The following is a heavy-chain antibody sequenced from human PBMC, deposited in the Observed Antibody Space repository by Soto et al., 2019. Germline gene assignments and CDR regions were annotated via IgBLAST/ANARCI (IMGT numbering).Heavy chain of an antibody. J-gene: IGHJ6*02. CDR1: GFTVSSNY. CDR3: ARDRGYDFWSGYYYYYYGMDV. D-gene: IGHD3-3*01. Sequence: GGSLRLSCAASGFTVSSNYMSWVRQAPGKGLEWVSVIYSGGSTYYADSVKGRFTISRDNAKNSLYLQMNSLRAEDTAVYYCARDRGYDFWSGYYYYYYGMDVWGQGTTVTVSS. V-gene: IGHV3-53*01. CDR2: IYSGGST.